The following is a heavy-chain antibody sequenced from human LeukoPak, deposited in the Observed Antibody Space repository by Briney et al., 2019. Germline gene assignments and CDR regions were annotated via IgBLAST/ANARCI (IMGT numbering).Heavy chain of an antibody. D-gene: IGHD2-15*01. CDR2: ISPRSTDT. CDR1: GFTLSDYY. J-gene: IGHJ6*02. CDR3: VREYCSGDRCYSSYYGMDV. Sequence: GGSLRLSCAASGFTLSDYYMGWIRQAPGKGLEWISYISPRSTDTNYADSVKGRFTISRDNAKNSLYLEMNSLRAEDTAVFYCVREYCSGDRCYSSYYGMDVWGQGTTVTVSS. V-gene: IGHV3-11*06.